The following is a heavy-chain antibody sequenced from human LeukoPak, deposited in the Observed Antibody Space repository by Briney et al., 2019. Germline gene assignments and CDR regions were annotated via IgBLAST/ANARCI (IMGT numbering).Heavy chain of an antibody. CDR3: ARLGYYYDSSGYRHTYYFDY. CDR1: GGSISSGGYS. D-gene: IGHD3-22*01. Sequence: SETLSLTCAVSGGSISSGGYSWSWIRQPPGKGLEWIGYIYHSGSTYYNPSLKSRVTISVDRSKNQFSLKLSSVTAADTAVYYCARLGYYYDSSGYRHTYYFDYWGQGTLVTVSS. J-gene: IGHJ4*02. CDR2: IYHSGST. V-gene: IGHV4-30-2*01.